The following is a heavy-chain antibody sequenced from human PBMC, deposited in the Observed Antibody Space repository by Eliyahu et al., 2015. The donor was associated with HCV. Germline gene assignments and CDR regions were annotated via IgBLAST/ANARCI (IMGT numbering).Heavy chain of an antibody. Sequence: QVQLQESGPGLVQPSETLSLTCTVSGGSITSYYWSWXRQPPGKGLEWIGYIHYSGSPNYNPSLNSFKSLKSRVTISVDTSKNQFSLKLTSVTAADTAVYYCASGGGGIAVAGTGGWFDPWGQGTLVTVSS. CDR1: GGSITSYY. CDR3: ASGGGGIAVAGTGGWFDP. V-gene: IGHV4-59*12. D-gene: IGHD6-19*01. CDR2: IHYSGSP. J-gene: IGHJ5*02.